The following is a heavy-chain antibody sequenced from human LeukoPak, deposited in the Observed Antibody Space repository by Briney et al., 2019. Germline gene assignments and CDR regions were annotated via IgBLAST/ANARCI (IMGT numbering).Heavy chain of an antibody. V-gene: IGHV4-59*01. D-gene: IGHD3-9*01. Sequence: SETLSLTCTVSGGSISSYYWSWIRQPPGKGLEWIGYIYYSGSTNYNPSLKSRVTISVDTSKNQFSLKLSSVTAADTAVYYCASDILTGYYGMDVWDQGTTVTVSS. CDR2: IYYSGST. CDR1: GGSISSYY. CDR3: ASDILTGYYGMDV. J-gene: IGHJ6*02.